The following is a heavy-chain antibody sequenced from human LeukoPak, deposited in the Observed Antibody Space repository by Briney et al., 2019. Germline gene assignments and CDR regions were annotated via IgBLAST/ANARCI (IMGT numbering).Heavy chain of an antibody. CDR2: TSASGGTT. D-gene: IGHD5-12*01. Sequence: GGSLRLSCAASGFTFSGFPMSWVRQAPGKGLEWVSSTSASGGTTYYADSVKGRFTISRDNSKNTVFLQLNSLRIEDTAVYHCAKLVATMEYASLWFDYWGQGTLVTVSP. V-gene: IGHV3-23*01. CDR3: AKLVATMEYASLWFDY. CDR1: GFTFSGFP. J-gene: IGHJ4*02.